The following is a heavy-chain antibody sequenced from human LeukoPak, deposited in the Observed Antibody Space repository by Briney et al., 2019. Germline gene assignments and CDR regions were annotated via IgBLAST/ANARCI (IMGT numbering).Heavy chain of an antibody. CDR1: GGTFXSYA. CDR2: IIPIFGTA. CDR3: ARNDYGGPGDY. D-gene: IGHD4-23*01. J-gene: IGHJ4*02. Sequence: VKVSFXASGGTFXSYAISWVRQAPGQGLEWMGGIIPIFGTANYAQKFQGRVTITADESTSTAYMELSSLRSENTAMYYCARNDYGGPGDYWGQGTLVTVSS. V-gene: IGHV1-69*01.